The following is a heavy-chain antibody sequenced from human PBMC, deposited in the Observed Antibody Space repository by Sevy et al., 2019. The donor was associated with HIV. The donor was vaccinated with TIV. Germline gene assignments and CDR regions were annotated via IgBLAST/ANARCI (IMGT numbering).Heavy chain of an antibody. V-gene: IGHV1-18*01. CDR3: ARDPCSSTSCLDTYYYYYYGMDV. J-gene: IGHJ6*02. CDR1: GYTFTSYG. Sequence: ASVKVSCKASGYTFTSYGISWVRQAPGQGLEWMGWISAYNGNTNYAQKLQGRVTMTTDTSTSTAYMELRSLRSDDTAVYYCARDPCSSTSCLDTYYYYYYGMDVWGQGTTVIVSS. CDR2: ISAYNGNT. D-gene: IGHD2-2*01.